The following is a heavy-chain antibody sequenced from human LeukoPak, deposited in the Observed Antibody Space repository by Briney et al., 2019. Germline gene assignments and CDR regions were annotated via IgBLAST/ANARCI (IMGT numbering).Heavy chain of an antibody. J-gene: IGHJ6*03. V-gene: IGHV4-39*07. CDR1: GRSISSGSYY. Sequence: PSETLSLTCTVSGRSISSGSYYWTWIRQPPGKGLEWIGSIYHSGSTYNNPSLKSRVTISVDTSKNQFSLKLTSVTAADTAVYYCARGGGNGGGWVGHYYYMDVWGKGTTVTVSS. D-gene: IGHD4-23*01. CDR3: ARGGGNGGGWVGHYYYMDV. CDR2: IYHSGST.